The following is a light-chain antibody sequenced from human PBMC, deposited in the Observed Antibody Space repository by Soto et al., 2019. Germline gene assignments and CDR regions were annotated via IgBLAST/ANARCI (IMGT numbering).Light chain of an antibody. V-gene: IGKV1-9*01. CDR2: AAA. J-gene: IGKJ5*01. CDR3: QQLNSYS. CDR1: QGISSY. Sequence: IQLTQSPSSLSASVGDRVTITCLASQGISSYFAWYQQKPGKAPKLLIYAAATLQSGVPSRFRGSGSGTDFTRTISSLQPEDFATYYCQQLNSYSFGQGTRLDI.